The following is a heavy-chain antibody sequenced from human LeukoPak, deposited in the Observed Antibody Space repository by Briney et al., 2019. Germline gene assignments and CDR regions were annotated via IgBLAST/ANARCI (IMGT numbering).Heavy chain of an antibody. D-gene: IGHD2-15*01. CDR2: ISGSGGST. CDR3: ANLGIVVVVAATWHY. Sequence: GGSLRLSCAASGFSISNYYMFWARQAPGKGLEWVSAISGSGGSTYYADSVKGRFTISRDNSKNTLYLQMNSLRAEDTAVYYCANLGIVVVVAATWHYWGQGTLVTVSS. J-gene: IGHJ4*02. CDR1: GFSISNYY. V-gene: IGHV3-23*01.